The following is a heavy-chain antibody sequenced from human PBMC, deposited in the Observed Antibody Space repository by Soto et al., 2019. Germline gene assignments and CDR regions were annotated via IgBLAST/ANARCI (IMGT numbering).Heavy chain of an antibody. CDR2: IYYRGGT. CDR1: GGSIRSGGYF. D-gene: IGHD6-6*01. Sequence: VQLQESGPGLVKPSQTLSLTCTVSGGSIRSGGYFWIWVRQQPGKGLEWIGHIYYRGGTSYNPSLESRVAMSVDTSKNEFTLKVNSVTAADTAIYYCARFAKDENPQLESCYAFDFWGRGTLVTVSS. CDR3: ARFAKDENPQLESCYAFDF. V-gene: IGHV4-31*03. J-gene: IGHJ4*02.